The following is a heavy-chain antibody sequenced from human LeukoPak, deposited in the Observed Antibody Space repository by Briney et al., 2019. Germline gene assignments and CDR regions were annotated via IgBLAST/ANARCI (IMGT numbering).Heavy chain of an antibody. V-gene: IGHV4-4*07. D-gene: IGHD5-18*01. CDR3: ARTTEGGYTYNYFYYYYMDV. Sequence: SETLSLTCTVSGGSIRSYYWGWIRQPAGRGLEWIGHIYTSGSTNYNPSLKSRVTMSVDTSKTQFSLKLSSVTAADTAVYYCARTTEGGYTYNYFYYYYMDVWGKGTTVTISS. CDR2: IYTSGST. J-gene: IGHJ6*03. CDR1: GGSIRSYY.